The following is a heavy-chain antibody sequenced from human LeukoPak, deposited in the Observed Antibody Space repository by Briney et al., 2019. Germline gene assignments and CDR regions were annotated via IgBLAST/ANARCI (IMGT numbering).Heavy chain of an antibody. V-gene: IGHV3-21*01. D-gene: IGHD4-17*01. CDR3: ARASSTVTTVDDGDY. CDR1: GFTFSSYS. Sequence: GGSLRLSCAASGFTFSSYSMNWVRQAPGKGLGWVSSISSSSSYIYYADSVKGRFTISRDNAKNSLYLQMNSLRAEDTAVYYCARASSTVTTVDDGDYWGQGTLVTVSS. J-gene: IGHJ4*02. CDR2: ISSSSSYI.